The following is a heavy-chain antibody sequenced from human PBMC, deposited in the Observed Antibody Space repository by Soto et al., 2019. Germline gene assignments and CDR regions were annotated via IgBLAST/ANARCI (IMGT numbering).Heavy chain of an antibody. Sequence: ASVKVSCKVSGYTLTELSMHWVRQAPGKGLEWMGGFDPEDGETIYAQKFQGRVTMTEDTSTDTAYMELSSLRSEDTAVYYCATVIAVAGTNWFDPWGQGTLVTVSS. CDR1: GYTLTELS. D-gene: IGHD6-19*01. CDR3: ATVIAVAGTNWFDP. CDR2: FDPEDGET. V-gene: IGHV1-24*01. J-gene: IGHJ5*02.